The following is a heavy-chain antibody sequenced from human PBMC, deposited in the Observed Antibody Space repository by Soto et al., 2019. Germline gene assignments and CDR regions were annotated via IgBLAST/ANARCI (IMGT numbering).Heavy chain of an antibody. CDR2: ISGSGGST. Sequence: GGSLRLSCAASGFTFSSYAMSWVRQAPGKGLEWVSAISGSGGSTYYADSVKGRFTISRDNPKNTLNLQMNSLRAEDTAVYYCAKDRSDYWPPDAFDIWGQGTMVTVSS. CDR1: GFTFSSYA. J-gene: IGHJ3*02. V-gene: IGHV3-23*01. CDR3: AKDRSDYWPPDAFDI. D-gene: IGHD4-17*01.